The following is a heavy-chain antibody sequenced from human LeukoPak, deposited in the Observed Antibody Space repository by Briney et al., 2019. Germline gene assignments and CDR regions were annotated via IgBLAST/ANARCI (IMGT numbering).Heavy chain of an antibody. CDR3: ARDRGAQQRPYNWFDP. V-gene: IGHV4-61*08. CDR1: GGSISSGGYY. D-gene: IGHD6-13*01. CDR2: IYYSGST. J-gene: IGHJ5*02. Sequence: SETLSLTCTVSGGSISSGGYYWSWIRQHPGKGLEWIGYIYYSGSTNYNPSLKSRVTISVDTSKNQFSLKLSSVTAADTAVYYCARDRGAQQRPYNWFDPWGQGTLVTVSS.